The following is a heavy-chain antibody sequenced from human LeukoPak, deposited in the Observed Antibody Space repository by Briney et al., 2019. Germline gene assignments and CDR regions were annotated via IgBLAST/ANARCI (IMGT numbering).Heavy chain of an antibody. V-gene: IGHV4-59*01. D-gene: IGHD3-3*01. Sequence: PSETLSLTCTVSGGSISSYYWSWIRQPPGKGLEWIGYIYYSGSTNYNPSLKSRVTISVDTSKNQFSLKLSSVTAAETAVYYCARGLRFLEWLTHDYWGQGTLVTVSS. CDR3: ARGLRFLEWLTHDY. J-gene: IGHJ4*02. CDR2: IYYSGST. CDR1: GGSISSYY.